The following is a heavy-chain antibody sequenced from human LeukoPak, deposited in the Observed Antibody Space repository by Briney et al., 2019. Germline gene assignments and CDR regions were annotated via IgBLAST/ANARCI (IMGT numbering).Heavy chain of an antibody. V-gene: IGHV4-39*07. J-gene: IGHJ4*02. CDR2: IYYSGST. CDR1: GGSISSSSYY. D-gene: IGHD4-17*01. Sequence: SETLSLTCTVSGGSISSSSYYWGWIRQPPGKGLEWIGSIYYSGSTYYNPSLKSRVTISVDTSKNQFSLKLSSVTAADTAVYYCARWEDYGDYGDYWGQGTLVTVSS. CDR3: ARWEDYGDYGDY.